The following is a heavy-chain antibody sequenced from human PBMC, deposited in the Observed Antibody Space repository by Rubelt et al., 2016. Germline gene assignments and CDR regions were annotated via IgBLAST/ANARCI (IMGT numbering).Heavy chain of an antibody. CDR2: INWNGGST. Sequence: EVQLVESGGGVVRPGGSLRLSCAASGFTFDDYGMCWVRQAPGKGLELVSGINWNGGSTGYADSVKGRFTISRDNAKNSLYLQMNSLRAEDTALYHCARVSAVLWFGELLYNWFDPWGQGILVTATS. CDR1: GFTFDDYG. V-gene: IGHV3-20*01. J-gene: IGHJ5*02. D-gene: IGHD3-10*01. CDR3: ARVSAVLWFGELLYNWFDP.